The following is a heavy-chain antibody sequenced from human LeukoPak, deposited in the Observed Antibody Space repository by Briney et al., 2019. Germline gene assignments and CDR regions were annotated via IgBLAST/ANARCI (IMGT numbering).Heavy chain of an antibody. Sequence: PGRSLRLSCAASGFTFSSYAMHWVRQAPGKGLEWISYISPSGTTEYYIDSVKGRFTISRDNAKNSLYLRMNSLSAEDTAVYYCARTYDSHGYYPDYWGQGTLVTVSS. V-gene: IGHV3-48*03. D-gene: IGHD3-22*01. CDR3: ARTYDSHGYYPDY. J-gene: IGHJ4*02. CDR1: GFTFSSYA. CDR2: ISPSGTTE.